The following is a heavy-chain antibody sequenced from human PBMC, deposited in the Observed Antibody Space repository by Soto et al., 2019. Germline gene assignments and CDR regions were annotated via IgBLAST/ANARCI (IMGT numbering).Heavy chain of an antibody. D-gene: IGHD2-8*01. CDR3: ARAPYRGTNSRGALDM. V-gene: IGHV4-30-4*01. Sequence: QVQLQESGPGLVKPSQTLSLTCTVSGDPISSGDYYWSWIRQPPGKGLEWIGYIYYSGTTYYSPSLKSRVTRSVDTSKNQFSLKLSSVTAADTAVYYCARAPYRGTNSRGALDMWGQGTMVTVSS. J-gene: IGHJ3*02. CDR2: IYYSGTT. CDR1: GDPISSGDYY.